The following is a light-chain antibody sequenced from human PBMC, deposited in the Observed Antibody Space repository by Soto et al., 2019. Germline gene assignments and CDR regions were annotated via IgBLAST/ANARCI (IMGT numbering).Light chain of an antibody. CDR1: SSNIGDNP. V-gene: IGLV1-44*01. J-gene: IGLJ1*01. Sequence: GGSSNIGDNPVNWYQHLPGAAPTLLIYNNNQRPSGVPDRFSGSKSGASASLAISGLRSEDEADYYCSTWDDTLDAYVFGTGT. CDR3: STWDDTLDAYV. CDR2: NNN.